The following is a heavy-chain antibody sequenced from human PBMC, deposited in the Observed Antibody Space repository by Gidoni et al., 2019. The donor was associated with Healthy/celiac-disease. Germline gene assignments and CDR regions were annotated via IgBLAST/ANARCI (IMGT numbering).Heavy chain of an antibody. Sequence: QVQLVQSGAEVKKPGSSVKVSCKASGGPFRSYAISWGRQAPGQGLEWMGGCIHSFGTANYAQKFKGRVTITEDESTSTAYIERSSLRSEDTAVYYGARYPQGSEYSSSSRCDPWGQVTLVTVSS. CDR2: CIHSFGTA. J-gene: IGHJ5*02. CDR3: ARYPQGSEYSSSSRCDP. V-gene: IGHV1-69*01. D-gene: IGHD6-6*01. CDR1: GGPFRSYA.